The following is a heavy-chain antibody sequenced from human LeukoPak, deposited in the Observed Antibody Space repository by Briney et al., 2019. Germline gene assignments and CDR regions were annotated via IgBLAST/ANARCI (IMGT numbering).Heavy chain of an antibody. J-gene: IGHJ6*02. CDR2: ISGSGSTI. V-gene: IGHV3-11*01. CDR3: TTLHYYGMVV. CDR1: GLTFSDYY. Sequence: AGGSLRLSCAASGLTFSDYYMSWLRQAPGKGLEWVSYISGSGSTIYYADSVKGRFTNSRDNAKNSLYLQMDSLSAEDTAVYYCTTLHYYGMVVWGPGTTVTVS.